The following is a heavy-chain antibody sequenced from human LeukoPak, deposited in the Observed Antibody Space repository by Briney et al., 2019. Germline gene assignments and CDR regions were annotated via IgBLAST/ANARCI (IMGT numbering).Heavy chain of an antibody. CDR2: IYYSGST. Sequence: PSETLSLTCTVSGGSISSYYWSWIRQPPGKGLEWIGYIYYSGSTNYNPSLRSRVTISVDTSKNQFSLKLGSVTAADTAVYYCAININSGYYTYWGQGTLVTVSS. CDR1: GGSISSYY. CDR3: AININSGYYTY. V-gene: IGHV4-59*01. J-gene: IGHJ4*02. D-gene: IGHD3-3*01.